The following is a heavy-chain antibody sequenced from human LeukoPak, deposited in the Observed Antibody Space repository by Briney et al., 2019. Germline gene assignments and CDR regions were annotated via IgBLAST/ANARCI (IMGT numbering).Heavy chain of an antibody. CDR3: ATGYSGTYYPYY. J-gene: IGHJ4*02. CDR2: FDPGDGET. CDR1: GYTLTELS. Sequence: ASVKVSCKVSGYTLTELSMHWVRQAPGKGLEWMGGFDPGDGETIYAQRFQGRVTMTEDTSTDTTYMELSSLRSEDTAVYYCATGYSGTYYPYYWGQGTLVTVSS. V-gene: IGHV1-24*01. D-gene: IGHD1-26*01.